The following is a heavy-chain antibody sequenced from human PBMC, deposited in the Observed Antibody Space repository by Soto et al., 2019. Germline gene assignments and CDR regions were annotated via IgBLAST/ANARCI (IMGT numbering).Heavy chain of an antibody. CDR2: ISGSGGST. D-gene: IGHD1-26*01. V-gene: IGHV3-23*01. J-gene: IGHJ6*03. Sequence: EVRLLESGGGLVQPGGSLRLSCAASGFTFSSYAMSWVRQAPGKGLEWVSDISGSGGSTYYADSVKGRFTISRDNSKNTLYLQMNSLRADDTAVYYCAKDSPSWEDYYYMDVWGKGTTVTVSS. CDR3: AKDSPSWEDYYYMDV. CDR1: GFTFSSYA.